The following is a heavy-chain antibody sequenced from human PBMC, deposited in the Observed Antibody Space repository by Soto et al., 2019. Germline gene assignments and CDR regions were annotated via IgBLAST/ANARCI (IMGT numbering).Heavy chain of an antibody. CDR2: IIPIFGTA. CDR1: GGTFSSYA. Sequence: RASVKVSCKASGGTFSSYAISWVRQAPGQGLEWMGGIIPIFGTANYAQKFQGRVTITADESTSTAYMELSSLRSEDTAVYYCARSYYDSSGYKGRYYYYGMDVWGRGTTVTVSS. V-gene: IGHV1-69*13. D-gene: IGHD3-22*01. CDR3: ARSYYDSSGYKGRYYYYGMDV. J-gene: IGHJ6*02.